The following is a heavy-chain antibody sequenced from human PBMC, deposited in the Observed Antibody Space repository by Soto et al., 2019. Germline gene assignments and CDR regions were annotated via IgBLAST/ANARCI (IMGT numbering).Heavy chain of an antibody. J-gene: IGHJ6*02. Sequence: GGSLRLSCTVSGFIFGDYALSWVRQAPGKGLEWVGFIRSKAYGGTTEYAASVKGRFTISRHDSKSIAYLQMNSLKIDDTAVYYCTGGGRHDFNHLDVWGQGTMVTVSS. V-gene: IGHV3-49*04. CDR1: GFIFGDYA. CDR3: TGGGRHDFNHLDV. CDR2: IRSKAYGGTT. D-gene: IGHD3-16*01.